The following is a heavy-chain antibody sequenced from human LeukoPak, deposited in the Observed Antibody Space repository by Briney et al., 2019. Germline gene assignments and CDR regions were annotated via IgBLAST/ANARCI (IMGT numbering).Heavy chain of an antibody. CDR3: VRDTLGEGEDANYAVYYFDY. CDR2: ISSTSSTI. D-gene: IGHD4/OR15-4a*01. J-gene: IGHJ4*02. Sequence: GGSLRLSCAASGFTFSSYSMNWVRQAPGKGLEWVSYISSTSSTIYYADSVKGRFTISRDTAKNSLYLQMNSLRAEDTAVYYCVRDTLGEGEDANYAVYYFDYWGQGTPVTVSS. CDR1: GFTFSSYS. V-gene: IGHV3-48*01.